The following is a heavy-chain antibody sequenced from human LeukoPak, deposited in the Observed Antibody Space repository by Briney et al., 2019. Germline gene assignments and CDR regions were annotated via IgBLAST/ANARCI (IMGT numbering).Heavy chain of an antibody. J-gene: IGHJ6*03. CDR3: ARDNVRITIFGVVIKVHSGNYMDV. CDR1: GFTFSSYS. Sequence: GGSLRLSCAASGFTFSSYSMNWVRQAPGKGLEWVSSISSSSSYIYYADPVKGRFTIPRDNAKNSLYLQMNSLRAEDTAVYYCARDNVRITIFGVVIKVHSGNYMDVWGKGTTVTVSS. D-gene: IGHD3-3*01. CDR2: ISSSSSYI. V-gene: IGHV3-21*01.